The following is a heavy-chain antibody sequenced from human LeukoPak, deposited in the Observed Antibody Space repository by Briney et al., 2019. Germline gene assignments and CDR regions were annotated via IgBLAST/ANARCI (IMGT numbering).Heavy chain of an antibody. CDR2: INSDGSST. D-gene: IGHD3-10*01. CDR3: ARTRGSHPSPFDS. V-gene: IGHV3-74*01. J-gene: IGHJ4*02. Sequence: PGGSLRLSCAASGFTFSSYWMHWVRQAPGKGLVWVSRINSDGSSTSYADSVKGRFTISRDSAKNTLYLQMNSLRAGDTAVYYCARTRGSHPSPFDSWGQGTLVTVSS. CDR1: GFTFSSYW.